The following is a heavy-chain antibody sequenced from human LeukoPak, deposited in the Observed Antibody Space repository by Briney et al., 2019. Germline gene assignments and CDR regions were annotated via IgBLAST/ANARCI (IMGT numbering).Heavy chain of an antibody. V-gene: IGHV4-30-2*03. CDR3: ASQLRYCSSTSCSLNWFDP. CDR1: GGSISSGGYS. CDR2: IYHSGST. J-gene: IGHJ5*02. Sequence: SQTLSLTCAVSGGSISSGGYSWSWIRQPPGKGLEWIGYIYHSGSTYYNPSLKSRLTISVDTSKNQFSLKLSSVTAADTAVYYCASQLRYCSSTSCSLNWFDPWGQGTLVTVAS. D-gene: IGHD2-2*01.